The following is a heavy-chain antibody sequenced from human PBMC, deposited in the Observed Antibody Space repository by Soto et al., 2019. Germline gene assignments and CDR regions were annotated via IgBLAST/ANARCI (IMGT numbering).Heavy chain of an antibody. J-gene: IGHJ4*01. CDR2: IKEDGSDK. CDR3: ARGAR. CDR1: GFTFSVSW. Sequence: GGSLRLSCAASGFTFSVSWMSWVRQSPGKGLEWVANIKEDGSDKYYMDSAEGRLTISRDNAKSSLYLQMNSLRVEDTAVYYCARGARWGQGTLVTVSS. V-gene: IGHV3-7*05.